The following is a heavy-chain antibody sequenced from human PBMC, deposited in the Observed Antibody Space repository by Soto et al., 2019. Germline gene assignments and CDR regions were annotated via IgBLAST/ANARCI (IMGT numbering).Heavy chain of an antibody. V-gene: IGHV3-23*01. CDR1: GFTFSSYA. CDR2: TSGSGGST. J-gene: IGHJ5*02. D-gene: IGHD1-7*01. Sequence: GSLRLSCAASGFTFSSYAMSWVRQAPGKGLERVSATSGSGGSTYYADSVKGRFTISRDNSKNTLYLQMNSLRAEDTAVYYCAKDPGGTTNNWFDPWGQGTLVTVSS. CDR3: AKDPGGTTNNWFDP.